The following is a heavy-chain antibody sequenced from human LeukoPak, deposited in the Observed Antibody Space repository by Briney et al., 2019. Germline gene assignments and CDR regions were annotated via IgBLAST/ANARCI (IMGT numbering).Heavy chain of an antibody. J-gene: IGHJ4*02. V-gene: IGHV1-8*03. CDR2: MNPNSGNT. CDR1: GYTFTSYD. CDR3: ARGGSPYSSFHW. Sequence: ASVKVSCKASGYTFTSYDINWVRQATGQGLEWMGWMNPNSGNTGYAQKFQGRVTITRNTSISTAYMELSSLRSEDTAVYYCARGGSPYSSFHWWGQGTLVTVSS. D-gene: IGHD6-6*01.